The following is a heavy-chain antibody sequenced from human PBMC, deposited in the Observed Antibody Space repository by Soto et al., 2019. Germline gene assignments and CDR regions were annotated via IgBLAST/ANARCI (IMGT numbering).Heavy chain of an antibody. CDR1: GFTFSSYW. J-gene: IGHJ6*02. CDR2: INTDGGSA. V-gene: IGHV3-74*01. CDR3: ARGRYYYYGMDV. Sequence: GGSLRLSCSASGFTFSSYWMHCVRQTPGKGLVWVSRINTDGGSASYADSVKGRFTISRDNAKNTLYLQMNSLRAEDTAVYYCARGRYYYYGMDVWGQGTTVTVSS.